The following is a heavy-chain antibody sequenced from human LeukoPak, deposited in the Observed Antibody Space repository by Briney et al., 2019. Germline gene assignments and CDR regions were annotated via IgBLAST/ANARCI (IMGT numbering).Heavy chain of an antibody. V-gene: IGHV3-48*01. CDR1: GFTFSDYS. J-gene: IGHJ4*02. D-gene: IGHD5-12*01. Sequence: PGGSLRLSCAASGFTFSDYSMNWVRQAPGKGLEWISYIGIDSGNTNYADSVKGRFTISGDKAKNSLYLQMNSLRVEDMAVYYCARRGPNSGYDFLDYWGQGTLVTVSS. CDR3: ARRGPNSGYDFLDY. CDR2: IGIDSGNT.